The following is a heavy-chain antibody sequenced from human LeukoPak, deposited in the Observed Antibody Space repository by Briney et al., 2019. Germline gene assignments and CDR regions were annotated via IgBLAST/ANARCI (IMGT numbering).Heavy chain of an antibody. CDR3: ARSPRGSTWGIEAFAF. CDR1: GYNFNTYD. Sequence: ASVKVSCKASGYNFNTYDYNWVRQAAGQGLEWMGWMNPYSGNKGYAQKFQGRVSMTSDTSISAAFMELTSLTSDDTAVYYCARSPRGSTWGIEAFAFWGQGTLVSVSS. V-gene: IGHV1-8*01. CDR2: MNPYSGNK. J-gene: IGHJ4*02. D-gene: IGHD6-13*01.